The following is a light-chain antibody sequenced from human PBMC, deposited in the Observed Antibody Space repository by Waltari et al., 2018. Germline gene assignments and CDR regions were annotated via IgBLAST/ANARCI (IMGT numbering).Light chain of an antibody. CDR3: QRFGGSLMYT. V-gene: IGKV3-20*01. CDR2: AAS. J-gene: IGKJ2*01. Sequence: EIVLTQSPCSLSLSPGERATLPCRARQSVRSSNLAWYQQKPGQAPKLLIEAASSRATGVPGRFSGSGSETDFTHTVSRLEPEDFAVYYCQRFGGSLMYTFGQGTKLEIK. CDR1: QSVRSSN.